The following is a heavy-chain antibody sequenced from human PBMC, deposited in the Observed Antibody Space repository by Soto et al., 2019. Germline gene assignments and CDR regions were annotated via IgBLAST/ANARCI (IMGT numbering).Heavy chain of an antibody. CDR1: GFTFSNYA. CDR3: AKDGYYDSSGAYYFDY. Sequence: GGSLRLSCAASGFTFSNYAMSWVRQARGKGLEWVSAISGSGGSTYYADSVKGRFTISRDNSKNPLYLQMNSLRAEDTAVYYCAKDGYYDSSGAYYFDYWGQGTLVTVSS. CDR2: ISGSGGST. J-gene: IGHJ4*02. D-gene: IGHD3-22*01. V-gene: IGHV3-23*01.